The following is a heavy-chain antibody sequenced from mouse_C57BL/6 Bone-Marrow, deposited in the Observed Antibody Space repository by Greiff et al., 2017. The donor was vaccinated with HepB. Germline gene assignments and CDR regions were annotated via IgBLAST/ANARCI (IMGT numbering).Heavy chain of an antibody. CDR3: ARRITTVVAHWYFDV. CDR1: GFNIKDYY. D-gene: IGHD1-1*01. V-gene: IGHV14-2*01. Sequence: VQLKESGAELVKPGASVKLSCTASGFNIKDYYMHWVKQRTEQGLEWIGRIDPEDGETKYAPKFQGKATITADTSSNTAYLQLSSLTSEDTAVYYCARRITTVVAHWYFDVWGTGTTVTVSS. J-gene: IGHJ1*03. CDR2: IDPEDGET.